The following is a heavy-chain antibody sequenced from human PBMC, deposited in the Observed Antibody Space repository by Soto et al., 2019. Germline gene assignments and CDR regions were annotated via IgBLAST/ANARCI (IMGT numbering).Heavy chain of an antibody. CDR1: GGSISSYY. V-gene: IGHV4-59*01. Sequence: SETLSLTCTVSGGSISSYYWSWIRQPPGKGLEWIGYIYYSGSTNYNPSLKSRVTISVDTSKNQFSLKLSSVTAADTAVYYCARGGYYYGSGSQYYYYGMDVWGQGTTVT. J-gene: IGHJ6*02. CDR3: ARGGYYYGSGSQYYYYGMDV. CDR2: IYYSGST. D-gene: IGHD3-10*01.